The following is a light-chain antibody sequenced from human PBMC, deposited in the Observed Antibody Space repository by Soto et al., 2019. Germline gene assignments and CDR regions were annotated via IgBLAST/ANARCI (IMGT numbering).Light chain of an antibody. CDR2: GAS. CDR3: QQYNNWLPWT. Sequence: EIVMTQSPATLSVSPGERATLSCRASQSVSSNLAWYQQKPGQAPRLLIYGASTRATGIPARVSGSGSGTEFTLTISSLQSEDFAVYYCQQYNNWLPWTLGQGTKVEIK. V-gene: IGKV3-15*01. J-gene: IGKJ1*01. CDR1: QSVSSN.